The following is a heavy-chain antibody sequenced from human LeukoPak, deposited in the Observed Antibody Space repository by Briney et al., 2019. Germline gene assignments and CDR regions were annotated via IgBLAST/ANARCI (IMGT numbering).Heavy chain of an antibody. CDR3: ARRYSSGWYYFDY. V-gene: IGHV4-34*01. Sequence: SETLSLTCAVYGGSFSGYYWNWIRQSPGKGLEWIGEIDHSGSTNYNLSLKSRVTLSVDTFKSQLSLKLSSVTAADTAVYYCARRYSSGWYYFDYWGQGTLVTVSS. CDR2: IDHSGST. J-gene: IGHJ4*02. D-gene: IGHD6-19*01. CDR1: GGSFSGYY.